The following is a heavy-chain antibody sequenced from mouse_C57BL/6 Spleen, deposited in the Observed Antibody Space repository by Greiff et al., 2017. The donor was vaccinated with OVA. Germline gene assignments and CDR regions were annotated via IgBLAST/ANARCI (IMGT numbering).Heavy chain of an antibody. CDR1: GYTFTDYE. CDR3: TSWDY. V-gene: IGHV1-15*01. J-gene: IGHJ2*01. Sequence: QVQLQQSGAELVRPGASVTLSCKASGYTFTDYEMHWVKQTPVHGLEWIGAIDPETGGTAYNQKFKGKAILTADKSSSPAYMELRSLAAEDSAVYYCTSWDYWGQGTTLTVSS. CDR2: IDPETGGT.